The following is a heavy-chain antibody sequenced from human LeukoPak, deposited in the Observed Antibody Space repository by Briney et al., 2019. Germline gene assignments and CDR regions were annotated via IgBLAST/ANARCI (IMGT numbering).Heavy chain of an antibody. CDR3: ARDWAGDGYNSYYFDY. CDR1: GFTFSSYG. CDR2: ISYDGSNK. J-gene: IGHJ4*02. V-gene: IGHV3-30*03. D-gene: IGHD5-24*01. Sequence: GGSLRLSCAASGFTFSSYGMHWVRQAPGKGLEWVAVISYDGSNKYYADSVKGRFTISRDNSKNTLYLQMNSLRAEDTAVYYCARDWAGDGYNSYYFDYWGQGTLVTVSS.